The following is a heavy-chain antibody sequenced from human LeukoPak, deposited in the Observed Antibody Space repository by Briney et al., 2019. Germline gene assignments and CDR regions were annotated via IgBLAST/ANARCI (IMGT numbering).Heavy chain of an antibody. CDR2: IYYSGST. CDR3: ARAGTISTPDRPNYDFWSGYYTAYDY. CDR1: GGSISSSSYY. D-gene: IGHD3-3*01. J-gene: IGHJ4*02. Sequence: SETLSLTCSVSGGSISSSSYYWGWIRQPPGKGLEWIGSIYYSGSTYYNPSLKSRVTISVDTSKNQFSLKLSSVTAADTAVYYCARAGTISTPDRPNYDFWSGYYTAYDYWGQGTLVTVSS. V-gene: IGHV4-39*07.